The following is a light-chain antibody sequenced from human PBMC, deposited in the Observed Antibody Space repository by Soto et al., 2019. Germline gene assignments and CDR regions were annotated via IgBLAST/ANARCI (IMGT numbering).Light chain of an antibody. CDR2: DVT. Sequence: QSVLTQPPSASGTPGQRVTISCSGSQSNIGRNTVNWYQQYPGEAPKLIIYDVTERPSGVPDRFSGSKSGNTASLTISGLRAEDEAAYSCCSFAGSYSYVFGSGTKLTVL. V-gene: IGLV1-44*01. J-gene: IGLJ1*01. CDR1: QSNIGRNT. CDR3: CSFAGSYSYV.